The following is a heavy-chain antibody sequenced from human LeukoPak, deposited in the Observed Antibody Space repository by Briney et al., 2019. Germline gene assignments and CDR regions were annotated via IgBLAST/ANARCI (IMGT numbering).Heavy chain of an antibody. V-gene: IGHV1-18*01. CDR1: GYTFTSYG. Sequence: ASVKVSCKASGYTFTSYGVTWVRQAPGQGLEWMGWISAYNGNTNYAQNFQGRVTMTTDTSTSTAYMELRSLRSDDTAVYYCARVGVYDSSRRQFDYWGQGTLVTVSS. D-gene: IGHD3-22*01. CDR2: ISAYNGNT. CDR3: ARVGVYDSSRRQFDY. J-gene: IGHJ4*02.